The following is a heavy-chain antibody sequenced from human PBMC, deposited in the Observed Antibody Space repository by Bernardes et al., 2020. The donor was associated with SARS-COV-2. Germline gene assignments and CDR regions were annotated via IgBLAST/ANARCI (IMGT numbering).Heavy chain of an antibody. Sequence: GGSLRLSCTASGFTFSSSAMHWVRQAPGKGPEWVAVISNDGSIKYYTDSVKGRFTISRDNSKNTLYLLMNSLRTDDTAVYYCTRGLELELITWFDYWGQGTLVIVSS. CDR1: GFTFSSSA. J-gene: IGHJ4*02. V-gene: IGHV3-30-3*01. D-gene: IGHD1-7*01. CDR3: TRGLELELITWFDY. CDR2: ISNDGSIK.